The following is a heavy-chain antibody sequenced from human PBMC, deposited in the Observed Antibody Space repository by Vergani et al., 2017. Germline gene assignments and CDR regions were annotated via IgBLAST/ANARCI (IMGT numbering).Heavy chain of an antibody. Sequence: QLQLQESGPGLVKPSETLSLTCTVSGGSISSSSYYWGWIRQPPGKGLEWIGSIYYSGSTYYNPSLKSRVTISVDTSKNQFSLKRSSVTAADTAVYYCASLRGYSYGPHPPFDYWGQGTLVTVSS. CDR3: ASLRGYSYGPHPPFDY. D-gene: IGHD5-18*01. J-gene: IGHJ4*02. CDR1: GGSISSSSYY. CDR2: IYYSGST. V-gene: IGHV4-39*01.